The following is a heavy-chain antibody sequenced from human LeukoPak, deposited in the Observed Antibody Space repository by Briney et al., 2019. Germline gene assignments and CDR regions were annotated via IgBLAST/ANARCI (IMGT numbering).Heavy chain of an antibody. V-gene: IGHV3-11*04. CDR3: RSGPTRSDAFDI. J-gene: IGHJ3*02. Sequence: GGSLRLSCAASGFTFSDYYMSWIRQAPGKGLEWVSYISSSGSTIYYADSVKGRFTISRDNAKNSLYLQMNSLRAEDTAVYYCRSGPTRSDAFDIWGQGTMVTVPS. D-gene: IGHD5-12*01. CDR2: ISSSGSTI. CDR1: GFTFSDYY.